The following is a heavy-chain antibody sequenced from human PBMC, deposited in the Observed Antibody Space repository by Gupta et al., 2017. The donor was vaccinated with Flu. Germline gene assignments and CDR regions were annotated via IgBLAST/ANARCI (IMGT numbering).Heavy chain of an antibody. J-gene: IGHJ4*02. CDR1: GFTFSRYS. CDR3: TRAWGGSYWYFDY. Sequence: EVQLVESGGGLVKPGGSLRLSWATAGFTFSRYSMKWVRQAPGKGLEWVSSISSSSSYIYYADSVKGRFTISRDNAKTSVYLQMNSLRAEDTAVYYCTRAWGGSYWYFDYWGQGTLVTVSS. D-gene: IGHD1-26*01. V-gene: IGHV3-21*01. CDR2: ISSSSSYI.